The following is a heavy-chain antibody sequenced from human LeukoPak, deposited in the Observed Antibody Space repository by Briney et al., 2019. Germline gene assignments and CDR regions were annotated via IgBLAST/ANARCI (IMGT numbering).Heavy chain of an antibody. Sequence: GGSLRLSCAASGFTFSSYWMSWVRQAPGKGLEWVANIKQDGSEKYYVDSVKGRFTISRDNAKNSLSLQMNSLRAEDTAVYYCARHYYDSSGYYYSDYWGQGTLVTVSS. V-gene: IGHV3-7*01. CDR3: ARHYYDSSGYYYSDY. J-gene: IGHJ4*02. CDR1: GFTFSSYW. D-gene: IGHD3-22*01. CDR2: IKQDGSEK.